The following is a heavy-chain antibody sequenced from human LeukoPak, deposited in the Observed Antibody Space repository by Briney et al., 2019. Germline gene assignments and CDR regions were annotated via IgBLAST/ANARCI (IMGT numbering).Heavy chain of an antibody. CDR2: IIPILGTA. D-gene: IGHD2-15*01. V-gene: IGHV1-69*05. CDR1: GGTFSSYA. J-gene: IGHJ3*02. CDR3: ASGLGYCSGGSCYQDAFDI. Sequence: VASVKVSCKASGGTFSSYAISWVRQAPGQGLEWMGGIIPILGTANYAQKFQGRVTITTDESTSTAYMELSSLRSEDTAVYYCASGLGYCSGGSCYQDAFDIWGQGTMVTVSS.